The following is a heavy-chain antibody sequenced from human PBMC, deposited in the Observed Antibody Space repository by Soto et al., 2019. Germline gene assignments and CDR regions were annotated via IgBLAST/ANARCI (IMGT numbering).Heavy chain of an antibody. CDR1: GGSISSSSYY. D-gene: IGHD2-2*01. CDR3: ARVVPAAICRICWFDP. CDR2: VYYSGST. V-gene: IGHV4-39*07. Sequence: SETLSLTCTVSGGSISSSSYYWGWIRQPPGKGLEWIGSVYYSGSTYDNPSLKSRITLSVDRSKSQFSLKLSSVTAADTAVYYCARVVPAAICRICWFDPWGQGTLVTVSS. J-gene: IGHJ5*02.